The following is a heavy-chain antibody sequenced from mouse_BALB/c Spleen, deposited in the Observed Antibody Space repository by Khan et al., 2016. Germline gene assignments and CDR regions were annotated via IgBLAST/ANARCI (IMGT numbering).Heavy chain of an antibody. J-gene: IGHJ2*01. Sequence: EVKLLESGGGLVQPGGSLKFSCAASGFDFSRYWMSWVRQAPGKGLEWIGEINPDSSTINYTPSLKDKFIISRDNVKNTLYLQMSKVRSEDTALYYCARQGDYGYDVYWGQGTTLTVSS. V-gene: IGHV4-1*02. CDR2: INPDSSTI. D-gene: IGHD2-2*01. CDR1: GFDFSRYW. CDR3: ARQGDYGYDVY.